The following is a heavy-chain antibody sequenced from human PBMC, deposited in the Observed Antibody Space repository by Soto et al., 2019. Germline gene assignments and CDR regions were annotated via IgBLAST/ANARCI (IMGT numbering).Heavy chain of an antibody. V-gene: IGHV6-1*01. J-gene: IGHJ4*02. Sequence: PSQTLSLTCAISGDSVSSNSASWSWIRQSPSRGLEWLGRTYYRSKWYHDYAAFVGSRITINPDSSKNQFSLQLNSVTPEDTAVYYCARLYASAWAFDYWGQGALVTVSS. CDR1: GDSVSSNSAS. D-gene: IGHD6-19*01. CDR3: ARLYASAWAFDY. CDR2: TYYRSKWYH.